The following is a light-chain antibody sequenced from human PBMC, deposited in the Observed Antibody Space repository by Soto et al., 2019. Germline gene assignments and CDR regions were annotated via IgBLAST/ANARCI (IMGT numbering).Light chain of an antibody. CDR2: GAS. CDR3: QQSYSTPHT. J-gene: IGKJ5*01. V-gene: IGKV3-20*01. Sequence: EIVLTQSPGTLSLSPGERATLSCRTRQSVSSSYLAWYQQKPGQAPRLLIYGASSRATGIPDRFSGGGSGTDFTLTISSLQPEDFATYYCQQSYSTPHTFGQRTRLEIK. CDR1: QSVSSSY.